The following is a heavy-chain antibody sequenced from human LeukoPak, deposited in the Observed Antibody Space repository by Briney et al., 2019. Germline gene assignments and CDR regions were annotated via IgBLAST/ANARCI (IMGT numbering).Heavy chain of an antibody. Sequence: GESLKISCKGSGYSFTNYWIGWVRPMPGKGLELMGIIYPCDSDTRYSPSSQGQVTISAHKSISTAYLQWSRLKASDTAMYYCARIASGSYFYFDYWGQGTLVTVSS. CDR2: IYPCDSDT. V-gene: IGHV5-51*01. CDR3: ARIASGSYFYFDY. CDR1: GYSFTNYW. D-gene: IGHD1-26*01. J-gene: IGHJ4*02.